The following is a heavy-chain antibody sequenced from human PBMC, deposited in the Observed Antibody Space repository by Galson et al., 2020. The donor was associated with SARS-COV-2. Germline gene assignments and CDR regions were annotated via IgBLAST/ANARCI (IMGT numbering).Heavy chain of an antibody. CDR1: GFTFSSYA. J-gene: IGHJ4*02. Sequence: GRSLRLSCAASGFTFSSYAMTWVRQAPGKGLEWVSGISNTGNTYYGDSVKGRFTISRDNSKNTLYLQLNSLRAEDTAVYYCAKDDTITEVWGVFDYWGQGTVVTVSS. CDR3: AKDDTITEVWGVFDY. D-gene: IGHD3-10*01. CDR2: ISNTGNT. V-gene: IGHV3-23*01.